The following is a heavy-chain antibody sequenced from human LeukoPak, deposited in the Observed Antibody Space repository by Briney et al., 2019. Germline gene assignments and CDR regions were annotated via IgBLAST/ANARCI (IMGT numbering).Heavy chain of an antibody. CDR3: ARNYVWGSYRPFYFDY. Sequence: GGSLRLSCAASGFTCSDYYMSWIRQAPGKGLEWVSYISSSGSTIYYADSVKGRFTISRDNAKNSLYLQMNSLRAEDTAVYYCARNYVWGSYRPFYFDYWGQGTLVTVSS. D-gene: IGHD3-16*02. CDR1: GFTCSDYY. J-gene: IGHJ4*02. CDR2: ISSSGSTI. V-gene: IGHV3-11*04.